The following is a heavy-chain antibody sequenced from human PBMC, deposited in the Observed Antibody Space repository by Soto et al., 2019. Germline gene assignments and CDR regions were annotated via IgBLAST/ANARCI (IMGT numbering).Heavy chain of an antibody. CDR3: ASGTSGSYYSIDY. CDR1: GGTFSSYA. CDR2: IIPIFGTA. V-gene: IGHV1-69*13. D-gene: IGHD1-26*01. Sequence: ASVKVSCKASGGTFSSYAISWVRQAPGQGLEWMGGIIPIFGTANYAQKFQGRVTITADESTSTAYMELSSLRSEDTAVYYCASGTSGSYYSIDYWGQGTLVTVSS. J-gene: IGHJ4*02.